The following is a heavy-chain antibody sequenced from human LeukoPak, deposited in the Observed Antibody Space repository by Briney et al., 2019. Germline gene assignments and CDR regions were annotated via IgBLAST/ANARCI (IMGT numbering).Heavy chain of an antibody. D-gene: IGHD2-2*01. CDR3: ARVGSSTNGEIDY. CDR2: ISSSGGDT. CDR1: GFTLSSYA. V-gene: IGHV3-23*01. J-gene: IGHJ4*02. Sequence: AGGSLRLSCAASGFTLSSYAMSWVRQAPGKGLEWVSAISSSGGDTYYADSVKGRFTMSRDMAKDTLYLQMNSLRAEDTAVYYCARVGSSTNGEIDYWGQGTLVTVSS.